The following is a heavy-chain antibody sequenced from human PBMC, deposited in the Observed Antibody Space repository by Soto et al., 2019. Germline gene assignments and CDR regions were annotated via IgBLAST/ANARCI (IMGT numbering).Heavy chain of an antibody. CDR3: AGQGYGSGSYRAYYYYGMDV. Sequence: SETLSLTCTVSGGSISSSSYYWGWIRQPPGKGLEWIGSIYYSGSTYYNPSLKSRVTISVDTSKNQFSLKLSSVTAADTAVYYCAGQGYGSGSYRAYYYYGMDVWGQGTTVTVSS. CDR2: IYYSGST. V-gene: IGHV4-39*01. D-gene: IGHD3-10*01. CDR1: GGSISSSSYY. J-gene: IGHJ6*02.